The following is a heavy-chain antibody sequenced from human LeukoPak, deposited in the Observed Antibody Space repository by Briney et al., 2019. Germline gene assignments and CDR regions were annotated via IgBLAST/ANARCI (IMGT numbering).Heavy chain of an antibody. D-gene: IGHD6-25*01. J-gene: IGHJ4*02. CDR3: ARDSSAGSSGF. V-gene: IGHV3-48*01. CDR1: GFTFSNFN. Sequence: GSLGLSCAASGFTFSNFNMNWVRQAPGKGLEWISYISGTSATIYYADSVKGRFTISRDNAKNSLYLQMNSLRVEDTAVYYCARDSSAGSSGFWGQGTLVTVSS. CDR2: ISGTSATI.